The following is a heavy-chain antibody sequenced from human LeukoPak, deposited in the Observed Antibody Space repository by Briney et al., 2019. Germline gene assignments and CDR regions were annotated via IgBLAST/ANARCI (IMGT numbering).Heavy chain of an antibody. D-gene: IGHD3-22*01. J-gene: IGHJ6*03. Sequence: GGSLRLSCAASGFTFSDYYMSWIRQAPGKGLEWVSYISSSGSTIYYADSVKGRFTISRDNSKNTLYLQMNSLRAEDTAVYYCATRSTYYYDSSGYYLPSYMDVWGKGTTVTVSS. CDR2: ISSSGSTI. V-gene: IGHV3-11*01. CDR3: ATRSTYYYDSSGYYLPSYMDV. CDR1: GFTFSDYY.